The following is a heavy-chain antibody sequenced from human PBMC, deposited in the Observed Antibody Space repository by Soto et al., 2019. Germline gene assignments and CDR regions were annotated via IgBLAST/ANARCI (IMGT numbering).Heavy chain of an antibody. CDR3: ARNDYGDYRPVY. J-gene: IGHJ4*02. CDR1: GGSFSGYS. V-gene: IGHV4-34*01. Sequence: QVQLQQWGAGLLKPSETLSLTCAVYGGSFSGYSWSWIRQPPGPGLEWIGEIDQSGGTNYNPSLKSRVTISIDTSKKQFSLKLRSVTAADTAVYYCARNDYGDYRPVYWGQGTRVTVSS. D-gene: IGHD4-17*01. CDR2: IDQSGGT.